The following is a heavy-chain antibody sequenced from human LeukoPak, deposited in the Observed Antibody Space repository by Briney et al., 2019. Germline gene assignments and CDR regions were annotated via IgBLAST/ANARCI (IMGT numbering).Heavy chain of an antibody. CDR3: AKGPKQLVFVRGYYFDD. D-gene: IGHD6-13*01. J-gene: IGHJ4*02. CDR1: GFTFDDYA. CDR2: ISWNSGEI. Sequence: GGSLRLSCVASGFTFDDYAMHWVRQAPGKGLEWVSGISWNSGEIDYADSVKGRFTISRDNAKNSLYLQMNSLRIEDTAVFYCAKGPKQLVFVRGYYFDDWGQGTLVTVSS. V-gene: IGHV3-9*01.